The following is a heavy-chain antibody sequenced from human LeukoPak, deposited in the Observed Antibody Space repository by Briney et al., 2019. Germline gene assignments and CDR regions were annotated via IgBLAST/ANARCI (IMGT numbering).Heavy chain of an antibody. D-gene: IGHD3-10*01. V-gene: IGHV4-34*01. J-gene: IGHJ4*02. CDR1: GGSFSGYY. CDR3: ARLPTIYGSGSYWGFDY. Sequence: SETLSLTCAVYGGSFSGYYWSWIRQPPGKGLEGIGEINHSGSTNYNPSLKSRVTISVDTSKNQFSLKLSSVTAADTAVYYCARLPTIYGSGSYWGFDYRGQGTLVTVSS. CDR2: INHSGST.